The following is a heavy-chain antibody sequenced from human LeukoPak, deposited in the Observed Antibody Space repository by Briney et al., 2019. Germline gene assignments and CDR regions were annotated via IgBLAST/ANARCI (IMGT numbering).Heavy chain of an antibody. V-gene: IGHV3-21*01. CDR2: ISSSSSYI. D-gene: IGHD6-13*01. Sequence: GGSLRLSCAASGFTFSSYSMNWLRQAPGKGLEWVSSISSSSSYIYYADSVKGRFTISRDNAKNSLYLQMNSLRAEDTAVYYCARDSSSWYFDYWGQGTLVTVSS. CDR1: GFTFSSYS. J-gene: IGHJ4*02. CDR3: ARDSSSWYFDY.